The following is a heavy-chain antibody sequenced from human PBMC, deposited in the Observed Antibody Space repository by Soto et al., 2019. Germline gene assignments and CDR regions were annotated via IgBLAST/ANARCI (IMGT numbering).Heavy chain of an antibody. Sequence: PSETLSLTCTVSGGSISIYYWSLIRQPAGKGLEWIRRIYTSGSTNYNPSLKSRVTMSVDTSKNKFSLKLSSVTAADKAVYYCARDVIAARVLYHYHYGIDVSDHGTTFTVSS. J-gene: IGHJ6*02. D-gene: IGHD6-6*01. CDR2: IYTSGST. CDR1: GGSISIYY. V-gene: IGHV4-4*07. CDR3: ARDVIAARVLYHYHYGIDV.